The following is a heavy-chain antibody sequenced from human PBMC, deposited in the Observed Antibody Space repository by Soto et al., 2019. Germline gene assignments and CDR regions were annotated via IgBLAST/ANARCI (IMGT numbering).Heavy chain of an antibody. V-gene: IGHV3-15*07. CDR3: TTEYSSSGEYNWFDP. D-gene: IGHD6-6*01. CDR2: IKSKTDGGTT. CDR1: GFTFSNAW. J-gene: IGHJ5*02. Sequence: GSLRLSCAASGFTFSNAWMNWVRQAPGKGLEWVGRIKSKTDGGTTDYAAPVKGRFTISRDDSKNTLYLQMNSLKTEDTAVYYCTTEYSSSGEYNWFDPWGQGTLVTVSS.